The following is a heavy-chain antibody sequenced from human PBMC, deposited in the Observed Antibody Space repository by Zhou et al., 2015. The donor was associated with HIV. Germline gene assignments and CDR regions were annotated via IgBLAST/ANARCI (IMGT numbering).Heavy chain of an antibody. CDR3: AGHQVRGGVTNDYFDY. Sequence: QVQLVQSGAEVKKPGSSVKVSCKASGGTFSSYAISWVRQAPGQGLEWMGGIIPIFGTANYAQKFQGRVTITADESTSTAYMELSSLRSEDTAVYYCAGHQVRGGVTNDYFDYWGQGTLVTVSS. D-gene: IGHD2-21*02. CDR1: GGTFSSYA. J-gene: IGHJ4*02. V-gene: IGHV1-69*01. CDR2: IIPIFGTA.